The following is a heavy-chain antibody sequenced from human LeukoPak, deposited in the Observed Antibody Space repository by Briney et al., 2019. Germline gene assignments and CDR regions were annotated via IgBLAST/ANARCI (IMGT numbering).Heavy chain of an antibody. CDR3: ARGRYCAGGGCRLFDF. D-gene: IGHD2-8*02. J-gene: IGHJ4*02. CDR2: IFYGGNT. Sequence: SETLSLTCSVSGGSISGYFWSWIRDPPGRGLEWIGYIFYGGNTKYNPSLKSRVAMSADASKNQYSLSLSSVTAADTAIYYCARGRYCAGGGCRLFDFWGQGTLVGVSS. V-gene: IGHV4-59*01. CDR1: GGSISGYF.